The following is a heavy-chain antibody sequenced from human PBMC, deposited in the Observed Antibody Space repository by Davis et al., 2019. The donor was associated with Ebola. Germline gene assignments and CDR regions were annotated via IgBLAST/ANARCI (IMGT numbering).Heavy chain of an antibody. CDR2: ISAYNGHT. CDR1: GYFFSGYL. CDR3: ARGRNGGWDFDY. D-gene: IGHD6-19*01. Sequence: ASVNVSCKASGYFFSGYLIHWVRQAPGQGLEWMAWISAYNGHTNYAQKFQGRLTLTTDTSTSTAYMELRSLTSDDTAEYYCARGRNGGWDFDYWGQGTLVTVSS. V-gene: IGHV1-18*04. J-gene: IGHJ4*02.